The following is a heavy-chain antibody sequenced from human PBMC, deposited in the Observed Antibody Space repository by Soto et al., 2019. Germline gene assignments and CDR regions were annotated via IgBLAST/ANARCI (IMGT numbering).Heavy chain of an antibody. CDR2: ISSSSSYI. CDR3: ARPHDCSSTSCYPEYYYYYYMDV. J-gene: IGHJ6*03. V-gene: IGHV3-21*01. D-gene: IGHD2-2*01. Sequence: PGGSLRLSCAASGFTFSSYSMSWVRQAPGKGLEWVSSISSSSSYIYYADSVKGRFTISRDNAKNSLYLQMNSLRAEDTAVYYCARPHDCSSTSCYPEYYYYYYMDVWGKGTTVTVSS. CDR1: GFTFSSYS.